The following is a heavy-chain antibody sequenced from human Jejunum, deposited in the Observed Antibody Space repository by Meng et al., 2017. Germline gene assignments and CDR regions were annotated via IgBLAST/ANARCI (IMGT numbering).Heavy chain of an antibody. CDR1: GFTFSSYG. J-gene: IGHJ4*02. Sequence: GESLKISCAASGFTFSSYGMHWVRQAPGRGLEWVAVIWSDGNNKYYADSVKGRFTISRDNFKNTLYLEMNSLRAEDTAVYYCAKELPYGIHSAAYFDYWGQGTQVTVSS. CDR3: AKELPYGIHSAAYFDY. D-gene: IGHD4-17*01. V-gene: IGHV3-33*06. CDR2: IWSDGNNK.